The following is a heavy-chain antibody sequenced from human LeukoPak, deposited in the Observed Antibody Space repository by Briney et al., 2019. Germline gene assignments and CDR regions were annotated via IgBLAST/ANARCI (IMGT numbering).Heavy chain of an antibody. Sequence: ASEKVSCKASGYTFTSYGISWVRQAPGQGLEWMGWISAYNGNTNYAQKLQGRVTMTTDTSTSTAYMELRSLRSDDTAVYYCARDTDTGNFYGSGSYYSPPGYWGQGTLVTVSS. D-gene: IGHD3-10*01. CDR2: ISAYNGNT. J-gene: IGHJ4*02. V-gene: IGHV1-18*01. CDR3: ARDTDTGNFYGSGSYYSPPGY. CDR1: GYTFTSYG.